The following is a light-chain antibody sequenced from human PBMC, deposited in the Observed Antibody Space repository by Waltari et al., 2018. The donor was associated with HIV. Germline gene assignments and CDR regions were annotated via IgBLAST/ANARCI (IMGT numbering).Light chain of an antibody. CDR2: WAS. CDR1: QSVLYSSSNKNY. J-gene: IGKJ1*01. Sequence: DIVMTQSPDSLAVSLGERATINCKSSQSVLYSSSNKNYLALHQHKPGQPPKLLIYWASTRESGVPDRFSGSGSGTDFTLTISSLQAEDVAVYYCQQYYSTWWTFGQGTKVEIK. V-gene: IGKV4-1*01. CDR3: QQYYSTWWT.